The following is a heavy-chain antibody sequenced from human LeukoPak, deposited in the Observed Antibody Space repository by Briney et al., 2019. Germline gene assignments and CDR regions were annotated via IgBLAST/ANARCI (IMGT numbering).Heavy chain of an antibody. CDR3: AREVAI. CDR2: MHAGNENT. D-gene: IGHD2-15*01. CDR1: GYTFTTYT. J-gene: IGHJ4*02. V-gene: IGHV1-3*01. Sequence: ASVKVSCKASGYTFTTYTMHWVRQAPGQGREWMGWMHAGNENTKYSQKFQGRVTITWDTSASTAYMELSSLRSEDTAVYYCAREVAIWGQGTLVTVSS.